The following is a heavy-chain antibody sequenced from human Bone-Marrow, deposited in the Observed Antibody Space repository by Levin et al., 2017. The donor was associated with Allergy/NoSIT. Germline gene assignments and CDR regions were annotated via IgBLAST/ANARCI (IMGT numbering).Heavy chain of an antibody. CDR2: ISYDGSHE. CDR1: GFTFRTSG. Sequence: PGGSLRLSCATSGFTFRTSGMHWVRQAPGKGLEWVAMISYDGSHEYYTDSLKGRVTISRDNSKDTLFLQMNGLRVEDTALYFCARDISYGEGTMAVWGQGTTVIVSS. D-gene: IGHD4-17*01. CDR3: ARDISYGEGTMAV. J-gene: IGHJ6*02. V-gene: IGHV3-30*03.